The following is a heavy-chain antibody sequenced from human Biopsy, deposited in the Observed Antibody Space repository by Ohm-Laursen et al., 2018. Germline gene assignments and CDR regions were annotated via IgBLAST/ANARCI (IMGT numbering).Heavy chain of an antibody. D-gene: IGHD3-10*01. J-gene: IGHJ4*02. CDR3: ARHSFGSGRDF. Sequence: TLSLTCIVTDGSISNIINYWGWNRQPLGKGLEWLGSIYHTGITDYNPSLKSRVTISVDTSNNQFSLNLSSLTAADTAVYYCARHSFGSGRDFWGQGTLVTVSS. CDR2: IYHTGIT. V-gene: IGHV4-39*01. CDR1: DGSISNIINY.